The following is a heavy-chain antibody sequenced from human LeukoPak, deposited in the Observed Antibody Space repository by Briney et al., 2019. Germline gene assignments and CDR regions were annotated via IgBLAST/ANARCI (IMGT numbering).Heavy chain of an antibody. CDR1: GFTFSSYA. J-gene: IGHJ4*02. D-gene: IGHD3-10*01. CDR3: TTSQGSGTFDY. V-gene: IGHV3-23*01. CDR2: ISGTGGSI. Sequence: GGSLRLSCAASGFTFSSYAMSWVRQAPGKGLEWVSGISGTGGSIYYADSVKGRFTISRDNSKNTLYLQMNSLKTEDTAVYYCTTSQGSGTFDYRGQGTLVTVSS.